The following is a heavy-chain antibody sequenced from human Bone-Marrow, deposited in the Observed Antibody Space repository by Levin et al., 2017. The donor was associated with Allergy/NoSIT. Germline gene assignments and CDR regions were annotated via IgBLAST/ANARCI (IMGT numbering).Heavy chain of an antibody. Sequence: PSETLSLTCAASGFIVSNNYMSWVRQAPGKGLEGVSVIYSGGTTYYADSVKGRFTISRDSSKNTLYLQMNRLRDEDTAVYYCARHPSDTAWGQGTLVTVSS. CDR1: GFIVSNNY. CDR3: ARHPSDTA. J-gene: IGHJ5*02. V-gene: IGHV3-53*01. D-gene: IGHD5-18*01. CDR2: IYSGGTT.